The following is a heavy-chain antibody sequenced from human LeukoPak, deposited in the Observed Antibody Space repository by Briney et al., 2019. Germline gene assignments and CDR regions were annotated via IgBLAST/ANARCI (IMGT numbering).Heavy chain of an antibody. CDR1: GFTFSSYW. Sequence: GGSLRLSCAASGFTFSSYWMHWVRQAPGKGLVWVSRINTDGSDTTYADFVKGRLTISRDNAKNTLYLQMDSVRADDTALYYCSNSPGSNNYWGQGTLVTVSS. J-gene: IGHJ4*02. V-gene: IGHV3-74*01. CDR2: INTDGSDT. D-gene: IGHD4-11*01. CDR3: SNSPGSNNY.